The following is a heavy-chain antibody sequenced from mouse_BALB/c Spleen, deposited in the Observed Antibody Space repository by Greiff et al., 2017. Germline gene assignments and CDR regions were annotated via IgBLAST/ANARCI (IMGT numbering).Heavy chain of an antibody. CDR3: TRDYGSSYAMDY. D-gene: IGHD1-1*01. J-gene: IGHJ4*01. V-gene: IGHV1-69*02. CDR1: GYTFTSYW. Sequence: QVQLQQPGAELVRPGASVKLSCKASGYTFTSYWINWVKQRPGQGLEWIGNIYPSDSYTNYNQKFKDKATLTEDKSSSTAYMQLSSPTSEDSAVYYCTRDYGSSYAMDYWGQGTSVTVSS. CDR2: IYPSDSYT.